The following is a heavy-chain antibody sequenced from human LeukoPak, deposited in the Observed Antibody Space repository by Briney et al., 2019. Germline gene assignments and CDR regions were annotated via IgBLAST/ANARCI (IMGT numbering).Heavy chain of an antibody. CDR1: GFTFSSYG. D-gene: IGHD3-22*01. J-gene: IGHJ4*02. V-gene: IGHV3-30*03. CDR3: ARKTDSSGSGDY. Sequence: GGSLRLSCAASGFTFSSYGMHWVRQAPGKGLEWVAVISYDGSNKYYADSVKGRFTISRDNSKNTLYLQMNSLGAEDTAVYYCARKTDSSGSGDYWGQGTLVTVSS. CDR2: ISYDGSNK.